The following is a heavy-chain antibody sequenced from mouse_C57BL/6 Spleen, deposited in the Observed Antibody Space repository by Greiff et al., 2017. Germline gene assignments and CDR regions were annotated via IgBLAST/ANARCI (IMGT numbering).Heavy chain of an antibody. CDR3: ERAPPYCYGSSDWYFDV. V-gene: IGHV1-82*01. CDR1: GYAFSSSW. J-gene: IGHJ1*03. D-gene: IGHD1-1*01. Sequence: VQLVESGPELVKPGASVKISCTASGYAFSSSWMNWVKQRPGKGLEWIGRIYPGDGDPNYNGNFKGKATLTAAKSSNTAYIKLSSLTSEKSAVYSCERAPPYCYGSSDWYFDVWGTGTTVTVSS. CDR2: IYPGDGDP.